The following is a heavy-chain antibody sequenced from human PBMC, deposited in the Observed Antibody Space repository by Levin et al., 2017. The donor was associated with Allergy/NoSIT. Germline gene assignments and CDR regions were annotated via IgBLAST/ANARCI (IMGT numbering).Heavy chain of an antibody. V-gene: IGHV2-5*02. CDR2: IYWDDDK. J-gene: IGHJ5*02. CDR1: GFSLSTSGVG. CDR3: ARAKYNWNDDGNWFDP. Sequence: SGPTLVKPTQTLTLTCTFSGFSLSTSGVGVGWIRQPPGKALEWLALIYWDDDKRYSPSLKSRLTITKDTSKNQVVLTMTNMDPVDTATYYCARAKYNWNDDGNWFDPWGQGTLVTVSS. D-gene: IGHD1-1*01.